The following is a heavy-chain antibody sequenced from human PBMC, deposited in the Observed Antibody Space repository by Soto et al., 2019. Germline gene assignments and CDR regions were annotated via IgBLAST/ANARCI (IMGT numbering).Heavy chain of an antibody. V-gene: IGHV1-69*02. D-gene: IGHD5-12*01. J-gene: IGHJ4*02. CDR1: GGTFSSDT. CDR2: IIPIVDIV. CDR3: ARATSPLATLDY. Sequence: VQLVQSGAEVKKPGSSVKVSCKASGGTFSSDTINWVRQAPGQGLEWMGRIIPIVDIVNSAQKFQGRVTLTADKSTSTAYMDLSSLRSEDTAVYYCARATSPLATLDYWGQGTLVTVSS.